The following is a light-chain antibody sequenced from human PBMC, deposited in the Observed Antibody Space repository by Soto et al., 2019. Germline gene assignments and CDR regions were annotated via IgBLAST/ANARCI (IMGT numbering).Light chain of an antibody. J-gene: IGLJ1*01. CDR2: GVT. Sequence: QSVLTQPASVSGSPGQSITISCTGTSGDIGSYNRVSWYQQHPGKAPKLIIYGVTDRPSGVSNRFSGSKSGSTASLTISGLQAEDEAEYYCSSYTNINTRARVFGTGTKVTAL. CDR3: SSYTNINTRARV. CDR1: SGDIGSYNR. V-gene: IGLV2-14*01.